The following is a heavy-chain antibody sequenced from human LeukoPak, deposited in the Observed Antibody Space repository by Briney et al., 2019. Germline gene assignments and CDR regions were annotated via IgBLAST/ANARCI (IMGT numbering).Heavy chain of an antibody. J-gene: IGHJ6*03. CDR1: GYSISSGYY. D-gene: IGHD6-6*01. CDR2: IYHSGST. V-gene: IGHV4-38-2*02. Sequence: SETLSLTCTVSGYSISSGYYWGWIRQPPGKGLEWIGSIYHSGSTYYNPSLKSRVTISVDTSKNQFSLKLSSVTAADTAVYYCARAGYSSSSGYMDVWGKGTTVTVSS. CDR3: ARAGYSSSSGYMDV.